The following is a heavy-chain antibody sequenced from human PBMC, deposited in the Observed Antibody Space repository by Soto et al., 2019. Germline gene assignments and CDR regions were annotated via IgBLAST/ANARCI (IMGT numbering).Heavy chain of an antibody. CDR1: GGSISSGGYY. D-gene: IGHD2-8*01. CDR3: ASRSAVWSTYYFDY. V-gene: IGHV4-31*03. Sequence: PSETLSLTCTVSGGSISSGGYYWSWIRQHPGKGLEWIGYIYYSGSTYYNPSLKSRVTISVDTSKNQFSLKLSSVTAADTAVYYCASRSAVWSTYYFDYWGQGSLVTVSS. CDR2: IYYSGST. J-gene: IGHJ4*02.